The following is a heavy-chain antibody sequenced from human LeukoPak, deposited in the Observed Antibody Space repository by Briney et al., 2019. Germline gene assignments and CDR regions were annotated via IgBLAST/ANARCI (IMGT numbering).Heavy chain of an antibody. CDR3: ARLGTGRKQLVELLDY. CDR1: GGSISSSSYY. V-gene: IGHV4-39*01. D-gene: IGHD6-6*01. J-gene: IGHJ4*02. Sequence: SETLSLTCTVSGGSISSSSYYWGWNRQPPGKGLEWIGSIYYSGSTYYNPSLKSRVTISVDTSKNQFSLKLSSVTAADTAVYYCARLGTGRKQLVELLDYWGQGTLVTVSS. CDR2: IYYSGST.